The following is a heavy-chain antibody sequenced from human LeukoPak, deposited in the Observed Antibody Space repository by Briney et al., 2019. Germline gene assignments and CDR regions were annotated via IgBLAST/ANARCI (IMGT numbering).Heavy chain of an antibody. J-gene: IGHJ3*02. D-gene: IGHD2-21*02. Sequence: GGSLRLSCVASGFTFSDSYMTWVRQAPGKGLEWVSYISRGGNAIYYADSVKGRFTISRDNAKNSLYLQMNSLRAEDTAVFYCARDCGGNCYGARDIWGQGTMVTVSS. CDR3: ARDCGGNCYGARDI. CDR1: GFTFSDSY. V-gene: IGHV3-11*01. CDR2: ISRGGNAI.